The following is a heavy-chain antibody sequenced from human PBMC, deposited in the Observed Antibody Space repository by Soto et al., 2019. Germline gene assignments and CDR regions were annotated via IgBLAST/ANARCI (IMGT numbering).Heavy chain of an antibody. CDR1: GYSFTSYW. CDR3: AREVGAQASWFDP. J-gene: IGHJ5*02. V-gene: IGHV5-51*01. Sequence: GESLRISWQGSGYSFTSYWICWVRPLPGKGLEWMGIIYPGDSDTRYSPSFQGQVTISADKSISTAYLQWSSLKASDTAMYYCAREVGAQASWFDPWGQGTLVTVS. CDR2: IYPGDSDT. D-gene: IGHD1-26*01.